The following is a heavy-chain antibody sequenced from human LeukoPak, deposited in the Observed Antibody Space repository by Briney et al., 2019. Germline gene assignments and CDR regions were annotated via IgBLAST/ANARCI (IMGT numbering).Heavy chain of an antibody. Sequence: GGSLRLSCAASGFTFSSYSMNWVRQAPGKGLEWVSYISSSSSTIYYADSVKGRFTISRDNAKNSLYLQMNSLRAEDTAVYYCASSGWYVHMDVWGKGTTVTVSS. CDR1: GFTFSSYS. CDR2: ISSSSSTI. D-gene: IGHD6-19*01. CDR3: ASSGWYVHMDV. J-gene: IGHJ6*03. V-gene: IGHV3-48*01.